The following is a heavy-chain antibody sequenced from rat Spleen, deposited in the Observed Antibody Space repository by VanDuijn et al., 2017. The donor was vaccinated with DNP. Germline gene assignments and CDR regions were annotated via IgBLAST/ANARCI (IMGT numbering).Heavy chain of an antibody. Sequence: EVQLVESGGGLVQPGRSMKLSCTASGFTFSSFPMAWVRQAPTRGLEWVAYITYDGGDTYHGDSVKGRFTISRDDAKSTLYLQMNSLTSEDMATYYCARIEEGFAYWGQGTLVTVSS. V-gene: IGHV5-46*01. CDR1: GFTFSSFP. CDR3: ARIEEGFAY. D-gene: IGHD4-2*01. CDR2: ITYDGGDT. J-gene: IGHJ3*01.